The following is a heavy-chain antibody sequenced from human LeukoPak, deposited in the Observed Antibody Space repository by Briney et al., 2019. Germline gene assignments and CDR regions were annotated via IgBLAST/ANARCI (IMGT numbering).Heavy chain of an antibody. J-gene: IGHJ4*02. CDR2: IYYSVST. Sequence: SETLSLTCTVSGGSISSGDYYWSWIRQPPGKGLEWLGYIYYSVSTYYNPSLKSRVTISVDTSKNQFSLKLSSVTAADTAVYYCASGIAVAGTWAQGTLVTVSS. CDR1: GGSISSGDYY. V-gene: IGHV4-30-4*08. CDR3: ASGIAVAGT. D-gene: IGHD6-19*01.